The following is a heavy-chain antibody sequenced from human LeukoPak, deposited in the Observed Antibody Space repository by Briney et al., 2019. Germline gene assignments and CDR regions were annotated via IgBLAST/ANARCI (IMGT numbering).Heavy chain of an antibody. Sequence: KGGESLKISCKGSGYSFTSYWIGWVRQMPGKGLEWMGIIYPGDSDTRYSPSFQGQVTISADKSISTAYLQWSSLKASDTAMYYCARSTTLYYYGSGSYLKPFDYWGQGTLVTVSS. CDR3: ARSTTLYYYGSGSYLKPFDY. J-gene: IGHJ4*02. CDR1: GYSFTSYW. V-gene: IGHV5-51*01. D-gene: IGHD3-10*01. CDR2: IYPGDSDT.